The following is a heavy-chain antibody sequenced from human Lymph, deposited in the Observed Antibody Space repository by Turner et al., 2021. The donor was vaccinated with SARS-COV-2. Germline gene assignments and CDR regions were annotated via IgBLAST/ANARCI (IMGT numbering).Heavy chain of an antibody. D-gene: IGHD6-13*01. V-gene: IGHV3-53*02. CDR1: GISVSRNY. Sequence: EVQLLETVGGSIQPGGSTRPSCAAPGISVSRNYMNWARQAPGQGLEWVSVIYSGGTTYYADSVKGRFTISRDNSKNTLYLQMNSLGVEDTAVYYCARDLGTYGMDVWGQGTTVTVSS. J-gene: IGHJ6*02. CDR3: ARDLGTYGMDV. CDR2: IYSGGTT.